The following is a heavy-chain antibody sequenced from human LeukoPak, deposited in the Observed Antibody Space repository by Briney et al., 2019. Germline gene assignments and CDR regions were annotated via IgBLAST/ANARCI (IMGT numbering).Heavy chain of an antibody. D-gene: IGHD2-2*01. CDR3: ARLGYCSSTSCYAGAFDI. Sequence: PRGSLRLSCAASGFTVSSNYMSWVRQAPGKGLEWVSVIYSGGSTYYADSVKGRFTISRDNSKNTLYLQMNSLRAEDTAVYYCARLGYCSSTSCYAGAFDIWGQGTMVTVSS. J-gene: IGHJ3*02. CDR1: GFTVSSNY. CDR2: IYSGGST. V-gene: IGHV3-53*01.